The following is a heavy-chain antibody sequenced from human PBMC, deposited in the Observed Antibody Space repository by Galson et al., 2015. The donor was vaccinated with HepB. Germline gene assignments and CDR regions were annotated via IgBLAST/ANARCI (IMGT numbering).Heavy chain of an antibody. V-gene: IGHV3-30*04. CDR2: ISYDGSNK. Sequence: SLRLSCAASGFTFSGYAMHWVRQAPGKGLEWVAVISYDGSNKYYADSVKGRFTISRDNSKNTLYLQMNSLRAEDTAVYYCARGGVPAAMYYYYGMDVWGQGTTVTVSS. D-gene: IGHD2-2*01. CDR3: ARGGVPAAMYYYYGMDV. J-gene: IGHJ6*02. CDR1: GFTFSGYA.